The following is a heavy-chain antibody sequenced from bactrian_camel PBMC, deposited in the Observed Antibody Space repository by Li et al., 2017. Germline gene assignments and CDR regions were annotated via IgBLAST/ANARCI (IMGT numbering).Heavy chain of an antibody. CDR3: AAGDLLCKGVHELAH. D-gene: IGHD2*01. Sequence: HVQLVESGGRSVQAGGSLRLSCTVTGYTYITYCMGWFRQAPGKEREGVAALPTNTGETFYADSVKGRFTISKDNRKDSLYLQMNALKPEDTAMYYCAAGDLLCKGVHELAHWGQGTQVTVS. CDR2: LPTNTGET. J-gene: IGHJ4*01. V-gene: IGHV3S1*01. CDR1: GYTYITYC.